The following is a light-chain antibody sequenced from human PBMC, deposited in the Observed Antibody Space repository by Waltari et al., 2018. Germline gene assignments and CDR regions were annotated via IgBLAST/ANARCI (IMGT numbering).Light chain of an antibody. CDR1: NSNIRSKL. V-gene: IGLV1-44*01. CDR3: SAWDDSLSGLL. J-gene: IGLJ2*01. Sequence: QPVLTQQPSASGTPGQRVIISCFGSNSNIRSKLVNWYQQFPGTANQLFIYSDKQRPSVVPDRFSGSKSDTSASLAISGLQSEDEADYFCSAWDDSLSGLLFGGGTKLTVL. CDR2: SDK.